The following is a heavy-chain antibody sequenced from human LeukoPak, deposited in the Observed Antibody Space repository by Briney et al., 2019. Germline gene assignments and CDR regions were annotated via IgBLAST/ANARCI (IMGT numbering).Heavy chain of an antibody. CDR1: VFTFSSYA. CDR3: ARDICSGGSCYFDY. V-gene: IGHV3-30*04. D-gene: IGHD2-15*01. Sequence: PGRSLRLSCVASVFTFSSYAMYWVRQAPGKGLEGVAVISYEGSNKYYTDSVKSRFTISRDNSKNTLYLQMNSLRAEDTAVYYCARDICSGGSCYFDYWGQGTLVTVSS. J-gene: IGHJ4*02. CDR2: ISYEGSNK.